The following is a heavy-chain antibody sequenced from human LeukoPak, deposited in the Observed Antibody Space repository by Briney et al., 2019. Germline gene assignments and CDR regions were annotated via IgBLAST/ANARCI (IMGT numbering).Heavy chain of an antibody. CDR3: ARGFYYGSGSFGIDY. Sequence: SETLSLTCTVSSASIRSSNYYWGWIRQPPGKGLEWIGYIYYSGSTNYNPSLKSRVTISVDTSKNQFSLKLSSVTAADTAVYYCARGFYYGSGSFGIDYWGQGTLVTVSS. CDR2: IYYSGST. D-gene: IGHD3-10*01. J-gene: IGHJ4*02. CDR1: SASIRSSNYY. V-gene: IGHV4-61*05.